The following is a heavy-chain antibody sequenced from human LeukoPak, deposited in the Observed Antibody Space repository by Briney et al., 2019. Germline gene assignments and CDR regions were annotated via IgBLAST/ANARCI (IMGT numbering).Heavy chain of an antibody. V-gene: IGHV4-4*07. CDR1: GGSIGSNY. CDR3: SIATAGYYFDY. Sequence: SETLSLTCTVSGGSIGSNYWTWIRQPAGKGLEWIGRIYASGSTNYNPSLKSRVTMSVDTSKNQFSLKLSSVTAADTAVSYCSIATAGYYFDYWGQGTLVTVSS. J-gene: IGHJ4*02. CDR2: IYASGST. D-gene: IGHD6-13*01.